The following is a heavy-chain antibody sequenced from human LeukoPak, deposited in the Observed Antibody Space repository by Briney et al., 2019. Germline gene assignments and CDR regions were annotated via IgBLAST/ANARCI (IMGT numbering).Heavy chain of an antibody. CDR1: GFTFSSYA. J-gene: IGHJ2*01. V-gene: IGHV3-64*01. CDR3: ARGYSSGWYDWYFDL. D-gene: IGHD6-19*01. CDR2: ISSNGGST. Sequence: PGGSLRLSCAASGFTFSSYAMHWVRQAPGKGLEYVSAISSNGGSTYYANSVKGRFTISRDNSKNTLYLQMGSLRAEDMAVYYCARGYSSGWYDWYFDLWGRGTLVTVSS.